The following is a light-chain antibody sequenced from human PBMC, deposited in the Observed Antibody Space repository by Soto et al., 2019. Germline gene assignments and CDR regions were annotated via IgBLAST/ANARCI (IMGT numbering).Light chain of an antibody. CDR2: DVS. CDR3: LSYTTSSTYV. Sequence: QSVLPQPASVSGSPGQSITISCTGTSSDVGGYNYVSWYQQHPGKAPRLMIYDVSGRPSGVSHRFSGSKSGNTASLTISGLQAEDEADYYCLSYTTSSTYVFGTGTKVTVL. V-gene: IGLV2-14*01. J-gene: IGLJ1*01. CDR1: SSDVGGYNY.